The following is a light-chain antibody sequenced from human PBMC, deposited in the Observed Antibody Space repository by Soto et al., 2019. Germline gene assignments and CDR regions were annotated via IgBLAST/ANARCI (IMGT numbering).Light chain of an antibody. Sequence: EILFTQSPATLSVSTGERATLSCRPSKSVSSNLASYEQKHGQPPRLLLYGASTRATGIPVRSSGGGSWTKYILIISSLQSADFSVYYCQQYNNWRTITFGQGTGLEIK. CDR3: QQYNNWRTIT. J-gene: IGKJ5*01. V-gene: IGKV3-15*01. CDR2: GAS. CDR1: KSVSSN.